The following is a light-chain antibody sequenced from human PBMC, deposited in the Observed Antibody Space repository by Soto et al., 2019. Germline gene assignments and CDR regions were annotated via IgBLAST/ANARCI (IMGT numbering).Light chain of an antibody. Sequence: DIQLTQSPSTLSASVGDRVTITCRASQSISSWLAWYQQKPGKAPKVLISDVYRLESGVPSRFSGSGSGTEFTLTISSLQPDDFATYYCQQYNSYSRTFGQGTKVDIK. J-gene: IGKJ1*01. CDR2: DVY. V-gene: IGKV1-5*01. CDR1: QSISSW. CDR3: QQYNSYSRT.